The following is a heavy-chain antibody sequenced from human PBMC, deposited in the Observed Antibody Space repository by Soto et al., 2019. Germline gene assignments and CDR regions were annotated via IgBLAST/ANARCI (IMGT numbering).Heavy chain of an antibody. Sequence: SVKVSCKATGGTFSNYPITWVRQAPGQGLEWMGGVIPTFGPANYAHNFQGRLTITKDTSKNQVVLIMTNMDPVDTATYYCVAVPPFGESFDYWGQGTPVTVSS. CDR1: GGTFSNYP. CDR3: VAVPPFGESFDY. J-gene: IGHJ4*02. V-gene: IGHV1-69*05. CDR2: VIPTFGPA. D-gene: IGHD3-10*01.